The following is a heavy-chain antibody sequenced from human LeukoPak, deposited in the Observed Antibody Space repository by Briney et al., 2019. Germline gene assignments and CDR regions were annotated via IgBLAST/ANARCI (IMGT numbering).Heavy chain of an antibody. V-gene: IGHV4-4*07. J-gene: IGHJ6*03. Sequence: PSETLSLTCTVSGDSISSYYWSWIRQPAGKGLEWIGRMYTSGSTNYNPSLKSRVTISVDKSKNQFSLKLSSVTAADTAVYYCARAPDYDSYYYYDMDVWGKGTTVTVSS. CDR1: GDSISSYY. CDR2: MYTSGST. CDR3: ARAPDYDSYYYYDMDV. D-gene: IGHD3-16*01.